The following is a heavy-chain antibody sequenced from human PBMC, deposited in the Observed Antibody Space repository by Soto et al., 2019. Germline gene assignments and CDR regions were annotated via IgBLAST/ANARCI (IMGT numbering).Heavy chain of an antibody. J-gene: IGHJ5*02. D-gene: IGHD3-22*01. Sequence: ASVKVSCKASGYTFTSYGISWVRQAPGQGLEWMGWISAYNVNTNYAQKLQGRVTMTTDTSTSTAYMELRSLRSDDTAVYYCARDPAVDYYDSSGLDWFDPWGQGTLVTVSS. V-gene: IGHV1-18*01. CDR1: GYTFTSYG. CDR3: ARDPAVDYYDSSGLDWFDP. CDR2: ISAYNVNT.